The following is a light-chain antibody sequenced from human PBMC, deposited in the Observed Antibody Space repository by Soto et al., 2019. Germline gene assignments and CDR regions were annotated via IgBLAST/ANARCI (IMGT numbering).Light chain of an antibody. Sequence: AIQMTQSPSSLSASVGDRVTITCRASQGIGNDLGWYQQKSGKAPKLLIYAASNLQSGVPSRFSGSGSGTDFTLTISGLQPEDVETYYCLQDNNYPLALGGGTKVDIK. CDR2: AAS. CDR1: QGIGND. CDR3: LQDNNYPLA. V-gene: IGKV1-6*01. J-gene: IGKJ4*01.